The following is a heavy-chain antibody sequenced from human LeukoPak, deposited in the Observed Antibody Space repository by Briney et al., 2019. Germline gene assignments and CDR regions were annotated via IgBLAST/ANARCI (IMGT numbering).Heavy chain of an antibody. J-gene: IGHJ6*02. CDR2: IYYSGST. Sequence: SGTLSLTCTVSGGPISSYYWSWIRQPPGKGLEWIGYIYYSGSTNYNPSLKSRVTISVDTSKKQFSLKLSSVTAADTAVYYCAGGEYSSSWTSMDVWGQGTTVTVSS. D-gene: IGHD6-13*01. CDR3: AGGEYSSSWTSMDV. CDR1: GGPISSYY. V-gene: IGHV4-59*08.